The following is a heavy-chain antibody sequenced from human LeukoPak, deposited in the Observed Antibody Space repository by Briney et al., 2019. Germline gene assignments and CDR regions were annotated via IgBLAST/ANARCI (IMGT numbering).Heavy chain of an antibody. CDR2: ISPDGNSA. D-gene: IGHD3/OR15-3a*01. Sequence: GGSLRLSCAASGFTFNRYWLHWVRQAPGKGLVWVSRISPDGNSATYADSVKGRFTISRDNAKNTLYLQMNSLRAEDSAVYYCVSLDGVYYYHMDVWGQGTTVIVSS. CDR1: GFTFNRYW. CDR3: VSLDGVYYYHMDV. J-gene: IGHJ6*02. V-gene: IGHV3-74*03.